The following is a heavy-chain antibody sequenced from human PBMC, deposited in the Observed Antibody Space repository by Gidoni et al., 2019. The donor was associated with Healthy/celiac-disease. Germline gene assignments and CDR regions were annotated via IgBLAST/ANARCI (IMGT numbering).Heavy chain of an antibody. J-gene: IGHJ4*02. CDR2: IYYSGST. D-gene: IGHD3-16*01. CDR1: GCSISSGGYY. CDR3: ARVGGHGGSLDY. V-gene: IGHV4-31*03. Sequence: QVQLQASGPGLVKPSQTLSLTCTVSGCSISSGGYYWSWIRQHPGKGLEWIGYIYYSGSTYYNPSLKSRVTISVDTSKNQFSLKLSSVTAADTAVYYCARVGGHGGSLDYWGQGTLVTVSS.